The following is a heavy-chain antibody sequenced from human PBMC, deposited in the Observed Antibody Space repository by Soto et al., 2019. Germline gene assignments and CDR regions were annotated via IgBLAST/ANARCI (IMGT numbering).Heavy chain of an antibody. D-gene: IGHD3-3*01. J-gene: IGHJ4*02. CDR2: VHHSVTT. V-gene: IGHV4-39*01. CDR3: ARHDHPAVDRYDFWSGWTDY. CDR1: GGPVGYTSFY. Sequence: PSETLSLTCDVSGGPVGYTSFYWGWLRQSPGKGLEWIGSVHHSVTTYYNPSLKSRVTISVDTSKNQFSLKLSSVTAADTAVYYCARHDHPAVDRYDFWSGWTDYWGQGTLVTVSS.